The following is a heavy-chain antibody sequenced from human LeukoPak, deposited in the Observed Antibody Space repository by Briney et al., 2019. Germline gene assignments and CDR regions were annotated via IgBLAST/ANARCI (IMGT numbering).Heavy chain of an antibody. J-gene: IGHJ4*02. CDR2: IRYDGSKK. CDR1: GFTFSTYD. CDR3: AKGYGEDFDY. V-gene: IGHV3-30*02. D-gene: IGHD5-18*01. Sequence: GGSLRLSCAASGFTFSTYDMHWVRQAPGKGLEGVAFIRYDGSKKYYVDSVKGRFTISRDHSKNTLQLQMNSLRAEDTAVYYCAKGYGEDFDYWGQGTLVTVSS.